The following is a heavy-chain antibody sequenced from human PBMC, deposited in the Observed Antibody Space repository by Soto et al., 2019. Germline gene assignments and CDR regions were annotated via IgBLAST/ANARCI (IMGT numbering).Heavy chain of an antibody. CDR3: ARVALWFGDLSIAFDI. CDR2: INPNSGGT. Sequence: ASVKVSCKASGYTFTGYYMHWVRQAPGQGLEWMGWINPNSGGTNYAQKFQGWVTMTRDTSISTAYMELSRLRSDDTAVYYCARVALWFGDLSIAFDIWGQGKMVTVSS. D-gene: IGHD3-10*01. CDR1: GYTFTGYY. J-gene: IGHJ3*02. V-gene: IGHV1-2*04.